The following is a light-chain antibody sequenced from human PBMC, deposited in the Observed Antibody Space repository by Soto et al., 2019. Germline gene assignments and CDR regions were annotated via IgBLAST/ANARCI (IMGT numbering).Light chain of an antibody. V-gene: IGLV2-8*01. Sequence: QSALTQPPSASGSPGQSVTISCTGTSSDVGAYDYVSWFQQHPGKAPKLIIYQVTKRPSGVSDRFSGSKSGNTASLTVSGLQAEDEADYFCSSYVVSYNWVFGGGTKLTVL. CDR2: QVT. J-gene: IGLJ3*02. CDR3: SSYVVSYNWV. CDR1: SSDVGAYDY.